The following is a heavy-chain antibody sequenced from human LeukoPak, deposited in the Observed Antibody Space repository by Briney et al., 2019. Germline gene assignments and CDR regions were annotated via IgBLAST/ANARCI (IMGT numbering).Heavy chain of an antibody. D-gene: IGHD1-26*01. CDR1: GFTFSSSA. Sequence: HPGGSLRLSCAASGFTFSSSAMSWVRQVPGKGLEWVSGISASGGSTSYADSVRGRFTISRDNSKNTLYVQMNSLRDEDTAVYYCAKDHRWESPHYLDSWGQGTLVTVSS. CDR3: AKDHRWESPHYLDS. CDR2: ISASGGST. V-gene: IGHV3-23*01. J-gene: IGHJ4*02.